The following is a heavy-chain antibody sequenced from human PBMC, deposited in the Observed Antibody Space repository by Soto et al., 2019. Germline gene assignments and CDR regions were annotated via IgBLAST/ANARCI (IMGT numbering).Heavy chain of an antibody. D-gene: IGHD7-27*01. CDR3: VREWGRLTPDS. Sequence: EVQLVESGGGLVHPGGSRRLSCAGSGFTFSEYWMNWVRQAPGQGLEWVANIKKDGGGELYVDSVKGRFTISRDNAKNSLFLQMNSMRAEDTAVYYCVREWGRLTPDSWGQGTLVTVSS. J-gene: IGHJ4*02. V-gene: IGHV3-7*03. CDR1: GFTFSEYW. CDR2: IKKDGGGE.